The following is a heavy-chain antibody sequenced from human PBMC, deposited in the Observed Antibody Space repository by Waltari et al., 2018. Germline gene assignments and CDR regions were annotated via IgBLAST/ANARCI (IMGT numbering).Heavy chain of an antibody. CDR2: ISAYNGNT. V-gene: IGHV1-18*01. J-gene: IGHJ4*02. CDR3: ARVARRGYSYGPYFDY. CDR1: GYTFPSYG. Sequence: QVQLVQSGAEVKKPGASVKVSCKASGYTFPSYGISGVRQAPGQGLEWMGWISAYNGNTNYAQKLQGRVTMTTDTSTSTAYMELRSLRSDDTAVYYCARVARRGYSYGPYFDYWGQGTLVTVSS. D-gene: IGHD5-18*01.